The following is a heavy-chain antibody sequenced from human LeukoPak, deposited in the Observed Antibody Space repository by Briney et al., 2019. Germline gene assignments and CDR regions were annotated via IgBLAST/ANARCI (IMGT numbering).Heavy chain of an antibody. J-gene: IGHJ6*02. V-gene: IGHV3-11*01. CDR3: ARGHYGLTI. CDR1: GFTFSDSY. Sequence: PGGSLRLSCAASGFTFSDSYMSWIRQAPGKGLDWVSYIGPSGSPIYYTDSVKGRFTVSRDNAKDSLFLQMSSLRAEDTAVYYCARGHYGLTIWGQGTTVIVSS. CDR2: IGPSGSPI.